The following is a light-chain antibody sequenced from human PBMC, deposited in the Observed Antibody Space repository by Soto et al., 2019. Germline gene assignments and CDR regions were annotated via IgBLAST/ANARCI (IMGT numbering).Light chain of an antibody. J-gene: IGKJ1*01. Sequence: FQMPQTTYTLSASIGDRVTITCRASQNINNWIAWYQQKPGKAPKFLIYDASTLESGVPSRFSGSGFGTEFSLTITSLQPDDFGSYYCQHRRTFGQ. CDR1: QNINNW. CDR3: QHRRT. CDR2: DAS. V-gene: IGKV1-5*01.